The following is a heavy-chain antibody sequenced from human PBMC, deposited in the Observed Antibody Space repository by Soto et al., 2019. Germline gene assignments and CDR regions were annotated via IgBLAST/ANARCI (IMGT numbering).Heavy chain of an antibody. CDR1: GFTLSGYA. CDR3: HPDRPVTPDY. J-gene: IGHJ4*02. D-gene: IGHD6-6*01. V-gene: IGHV3-64*01. CDR2: ISSNGVGT. Sequence: GGSLRLSCAASGFTLSGYAMDWVRQAPGKGLEYVSGISSNGVGTYYANSVQGRFTISRDNSKNTVYLQMGSLRPEDMTGYFEHPDRPVTPDYWGQGTLVTVSS.